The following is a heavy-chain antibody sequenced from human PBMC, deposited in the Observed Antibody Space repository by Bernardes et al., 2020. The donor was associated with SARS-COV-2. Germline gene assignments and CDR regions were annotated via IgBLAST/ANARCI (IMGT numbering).Heavy chain of an antibody. D-gene: IGHD2-15*01. V-gene: IGHV3-23*01. CDR1: GFTFTNYA. J-gene: IGHJ3*01. CDR3: AGIDCSGGSCYSSSY. Sequence: GGSLRLSCAASGFTFTNYAMSWVRQAPGKGLGWVSTISSSGGRTFYADSVKGRFTISRDNSKNTVYLQVDNLRAEDTAIYYCAGIDCSGGSCYSSSYWGQGTVVTVSS. CDR2: ISSSGGRT.